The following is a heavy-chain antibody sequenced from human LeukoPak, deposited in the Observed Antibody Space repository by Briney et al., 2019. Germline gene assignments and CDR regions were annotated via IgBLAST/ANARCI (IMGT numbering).Heavy chain of an antibody. Sequence: GGSLRLSCAASGFTFTSHAMSWVRQAPGKGLEWVSCISVGGTTYYADSVKGRFTMSRDNSTNTLDLQMNTLSAEDTAVYYCAKETRRGYSYGYFDSWGQGTLVTVSS. V-gene: IGHV3-23*01. D-gene: IGHD5-18*01. CDR2: ISVGGTT. CDR1: GFTFTSHA. J-gene: IGHJ4*02. CDR3: AKETRRGYSYGYFDS.